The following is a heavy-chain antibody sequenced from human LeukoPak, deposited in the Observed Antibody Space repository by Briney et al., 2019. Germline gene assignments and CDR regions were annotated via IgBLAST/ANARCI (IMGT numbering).Heavy chain of an antibody. CDR3: AKEGLVGALDY. CDR2: ISWNSGSI. CDR1: GFTFDAYA. D-gene: IGHD1-26*01. V-gene: IGHV3-9*01. J-gene: IGHJ4*02. Sequence: GRSLRLSCAASGFTFDAYAMHWVRQAPGKGLEWVSGISWNSGSIGYADSVKGRFTISRDNAKNPLYLQMNSLRAEDTALYYCAKEGLVGALDYWGQGTLVTVSS.